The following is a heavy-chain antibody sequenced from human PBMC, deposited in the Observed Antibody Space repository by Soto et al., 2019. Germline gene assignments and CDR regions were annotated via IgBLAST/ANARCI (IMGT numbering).Heavy chain of an antibody. D-gene: IGHD6-19*01. Sequence: EVQLLESGGVLVQPGGSLRLSYAASGFTFSSYALSWVRQAPGKGLEWVSGISGDGATTYYTDSVKGRFTISRDSSTNTLYLQMNSLRAEDSAVYYCARDLTSSGRSTYLGYWGQGTLVTVSS. CDR1: GFTFSSYA. V-gene: IGHV3-23*01. CDR3: ARDLTSSGRSTYLGY. J-gene: IGHJ4*02. CDR2: ISGDGATT.